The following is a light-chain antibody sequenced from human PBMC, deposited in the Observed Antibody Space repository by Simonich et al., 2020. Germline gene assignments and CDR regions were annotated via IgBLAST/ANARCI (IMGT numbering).Light chain of an antibody. J-gene: IGKJ2*01. CDR2: AAS. CDR3: QQSYSTPYT. V-gene: IGKV1-39*01. CDR1: QDISNY. Sequence: DIQMTQSPSSLSASVGDRVTITCQASQDISNYLNGYQQKPVKAPKLLIYAASRLQSGVPSRFSGSGSGTYFTLTISSLQPEDFATYYCQQSYSTPYTFGQGTKLEIK.